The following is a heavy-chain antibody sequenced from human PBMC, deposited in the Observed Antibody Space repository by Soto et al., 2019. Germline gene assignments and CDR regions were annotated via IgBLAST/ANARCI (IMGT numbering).Heavy chain of an antibody. CDR1: GGSISSSSYY. Sequence: PSETLSLTCTVSGGSISSSSYYWGWIRQPPGKGLEWIGSIYYSGSTYYNPSLRSRVTISVDTSKNQFSLKLSSVTAADTAVYYCANENGGYSYGSYYGMDVWGQGTTVTVSS. CDR3: ANENGGYSYGSYYGMDV. D-gene: IGHD5-18*01. V-gene: IGHV4-39*01. CDR2: IYYSGST. J-gene: IGHJ6*02.